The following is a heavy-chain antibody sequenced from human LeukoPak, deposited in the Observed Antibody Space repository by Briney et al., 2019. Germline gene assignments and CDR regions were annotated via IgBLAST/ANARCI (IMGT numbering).Heavy chain of an antibody. CDR3: ARGGATYYDFWSGAFDI. V-gene: IGHV1-46*03. CDR1: GYTFTSYY. Sequence: ASVKVSCKASGYTFTSYYMHWVRQAPGQGLEWMGIINPSGGSTSYAQKFQGRVTMTRDTSTSTVYMELSSLRSEDTAAYYCARGGATYYDFWSGAFDIWGQGTMVTVSS. J-gene: IGHJ3*02. D-gene: IGHD3-3*01. CDR2: INPSGGST.